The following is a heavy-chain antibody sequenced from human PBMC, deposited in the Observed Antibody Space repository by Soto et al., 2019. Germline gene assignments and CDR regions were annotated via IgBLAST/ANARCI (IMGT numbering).Heavy chain of an antibody. D-gene: IGHD3-3*01. CDR1: GGSFSGYY. Sequence: QVQLQQWGAGLLKPSETLSLTCAVYGGSFSGYYWSWIRQPPGKGLEWIGEINHSGSTNYNPSLKSRVTIAVDTSKNQFSLKLSSVAAADTVVYYGARDDFWSGDYYYYYMDVWGKGTTVTVSS. CDR3: ARDDFWSGDYYYYYMDV. CDR2: INHSGST. J-gene: IGHJ6*03. V-gene: IGHV4-34*01.